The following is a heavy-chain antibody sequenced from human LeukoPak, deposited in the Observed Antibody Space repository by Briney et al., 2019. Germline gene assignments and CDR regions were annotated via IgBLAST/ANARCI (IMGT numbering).Heavy chain of an antibody. CDR2: ISSSSSTI. V-gene: IGHV3-48*01. J-gene: IGHJ4*02. D-gene: IGHD3-10*01. Sequence: GGSLRPSCAASGFTFSSYSMNWVRQAPGKGLEGVSYISSSSSTIYYADSVKGRFTISRDNAKNSLYLQMNSLRAEDTAVYYCARERWFGELFQYYFDYWGQGTLVTVSS. CDR3: ARERWFGELFQYYFDY. CDR1: GFTFSSYS.